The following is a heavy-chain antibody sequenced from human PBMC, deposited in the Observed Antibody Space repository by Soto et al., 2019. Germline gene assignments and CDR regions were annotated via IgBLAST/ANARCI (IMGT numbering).Heavy chain of an antibody. CDR2: ISYDGSNK. V-gene: IGHV3-30*18. J-gene: IGHJ6*02. CDR1: GFTFSSYG. CDR3: AKDGRDSYPVGGMDV. Sequence: ESGGGVVQPGRSLRLSCAASGFTFSSYGMHWVRQAPGKGLEWVAVISYDGSNKYYADSVKGRFTISRDNSKNTLYLQMNSLRAEDTAVYYCAKDGRDSYPVGGMDVWGQGTTVTVSS. D-gene: IGHD5-18*01.